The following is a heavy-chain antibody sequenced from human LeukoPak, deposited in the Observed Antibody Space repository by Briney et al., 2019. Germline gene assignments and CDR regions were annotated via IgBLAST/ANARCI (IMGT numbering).Heavy chain of an antibody. CDR3: ASESGGSFDY. CDR2: IYTSGST. V-gene: IGHV4-61*02. CDR1: GGSISSGSYY. J-gene: IGHJ4*02. D-gene: IGHD2-15*01. Sequence: SETLSLTCTVSGGSISSGSYYWSWIRQPAGKGLEWIGRIYTSGSTNYNPSLKSRVTISVDTSKNQFSLKLSSVTAADTAVYYCASESGGSFDYWGQGTLVTVSS.